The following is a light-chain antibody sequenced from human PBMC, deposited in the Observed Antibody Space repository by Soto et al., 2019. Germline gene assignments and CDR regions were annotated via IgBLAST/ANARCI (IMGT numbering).Light chain of an antibody. Sequence: EIVLTQSPGTLSLSPGERATLSCRASQSFHTNYLAWYQHRPGKAPRLLIYGASIRASGIPDRFSGRGSGTDFTLTISRLEPENSAVYYCQHYDSSPGFTFGGGTKMESK. CDR3: QHYDSSPGFT. CDR2: GAS. J-gene: IGKJ4*01. CDR1: QSFHTNY. V-gene: IGKV3-20*01.